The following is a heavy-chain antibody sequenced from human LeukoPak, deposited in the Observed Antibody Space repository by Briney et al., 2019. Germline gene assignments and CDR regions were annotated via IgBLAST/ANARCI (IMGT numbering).Heavy chain of an antibody. J-gene: IGHJ6*02. D-gene: IGHD6-19*01. CDR1: GYTFTSYY. Sequence: ASVKVSCKASGYTFTSYYMHWVRQAPGQGLEWMGIINPSGGSTSYAQKFQGRVTMTRDTSTSTVYMELSSLRSEDTAVYYCATDPSSSGRGYYYYGMDVWGQGTTVTVSS. CDR3: ATDPSSSGRGYYYYGMDV. CDR2: INPSGGST. V-gene: IGHV1-46*01.